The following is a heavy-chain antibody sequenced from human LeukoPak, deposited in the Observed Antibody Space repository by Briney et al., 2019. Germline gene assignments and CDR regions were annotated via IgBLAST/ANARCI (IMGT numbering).Heavy chain of an antibody. CDR2: ISSSGSTI. Sequence: GGSLRLSCAASGFTFSSYEMNWVRQAPGKGLEWVSYISSSGSTIYYADSVKGRFTISRDNAKNSLYLQMNSLRVEDTAVYYCASMYYYDSSGYSYYYMDVWGKGTTVTVSS. D-gene: IGHD3-22*01. CDR3: ASMYYYDSSGYSYYYMDV. CDR1: GFTFSSYE. V-gene: IGHV3-48*03. J-gene: IGHJ6*03.